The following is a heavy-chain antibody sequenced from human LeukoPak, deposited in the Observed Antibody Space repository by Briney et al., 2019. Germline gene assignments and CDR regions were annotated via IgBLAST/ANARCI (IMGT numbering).Heavy chain of an antibody. J-gene: IGHJ4*02. D-gene: IGHD3-10*01. CDR2: IYTSGST. V-gene: IGHV4-61*02. CDR1: GGSISSGSYY. Sequence: PSETLSLTCTVSGGSISSGSYYWSWIRQPAGKGLEWIGRIYTSGSTNYNPSLKRRVTISVDTSKNQFSLKLSSVTAADTAVYYCAREIGRGTGTFDYWGQGTLVTVSS. CDR3: AREIGRGTGTFDY.